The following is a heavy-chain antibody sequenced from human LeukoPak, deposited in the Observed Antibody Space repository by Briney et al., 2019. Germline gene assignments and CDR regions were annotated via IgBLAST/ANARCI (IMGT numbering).Heavy chain of an antibody. Sequence: SVKVSCKASGGTFSSYAISWVRQAPGQGLEWMGGIIPIFGTANYAQKFQGRVTITADESTSTAYMELSSLRSEDTAVYYCARGRAYCSSTSCHGIEDYWGQGTLVTVPS. CDR1: GGTFSSYA. D-gene: IGHD2-2*01. V-gene: IGHV1-69*01. J-gene: IGHJ4*02. CDR3: ARGRAYCSSTSCHGIEDY. CDR2: IIPIFGTA.